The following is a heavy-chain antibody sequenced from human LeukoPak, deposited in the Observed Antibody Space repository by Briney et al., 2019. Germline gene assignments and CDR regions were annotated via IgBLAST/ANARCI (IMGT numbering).Heavy chain of an antibody. V-gene: IGHV3-21*01. CDR3: ARADYDTDAFDI. D-gene: IGHD3-22*01. J-gene: IGHJ3*02. CDR2: ISSSSSYI. CDR1: GFTFNSYT. Sequence: GGSLRLSCAASGFTFNSYTMNWVRQAPGKGLEWVSSISSSSSYIYYADSVEGRFTISRDNAKDSLYLQMNSLRAEDTAVYYCARADYDTDAFDIWGQGTMVTVSS.